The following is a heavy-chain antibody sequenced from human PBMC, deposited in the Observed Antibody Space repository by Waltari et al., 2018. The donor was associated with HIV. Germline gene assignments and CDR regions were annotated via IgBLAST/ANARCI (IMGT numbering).Heavy chain of an antibody. CDR1: GGSISSSSYY. CDR2: IYYSGST. J-gene: IGHJ5*02. CDR3: AGDCSSTSCYGRMFRFDP. V-gene: IGHV4-39*07. D-gene: IGHD2-2*01. Sequence: QLQLQESGPGLVKPSETLSLTCTVSGGSISSSSYYWAWIRQPPGKGLEWIGSIYYSGSTYYNPSLKSRVTISVDTSKNQFSLKLSSVTAADTAVYYCAGDCSSTSCYGRMFRFDPWGQGTLVTVSS.